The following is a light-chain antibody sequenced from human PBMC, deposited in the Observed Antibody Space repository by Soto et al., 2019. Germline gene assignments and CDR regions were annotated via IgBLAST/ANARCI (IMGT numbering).Light chain of an antibody. Sequence: EVVLTQSPATLSLSPGDSATLSCRASRSISSYLAWYQQKPGQAPSLLIYDASNRPTDIPAGFSGSGSGTDFTLTISSLEPEDFAVYYCQQRSNWPITFGQGTRLEI. CDR3: QQRSNWPIT. CDR1: RSISSY. V-gene: IGKV3-11*01. J-gene: IGKJ5*01. CDR2: DAS.